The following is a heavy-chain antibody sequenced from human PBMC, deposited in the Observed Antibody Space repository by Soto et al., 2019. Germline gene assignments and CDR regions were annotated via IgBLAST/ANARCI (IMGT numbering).Heavy chain of an antibody. V-gene: IGHV4-39*01. D-gene: IGHD3-3*01. CDR3: ARHHPAIFGVIIRPNWFDP. J-gene: IGHJ5*02. Sequence: SETLFLTCTVSGGSISSSNYYWGWIRQPPGKGLEWIGSIYYSGSTYYNPSLKSRVTISVDTSKNQFSLKLSSVTAADTAIYYCARHHPAIFGVIIRPNWFDPWGQGIMVTVSS. CDR1: GGSISSSNYY. CDR2: IYYSGST.